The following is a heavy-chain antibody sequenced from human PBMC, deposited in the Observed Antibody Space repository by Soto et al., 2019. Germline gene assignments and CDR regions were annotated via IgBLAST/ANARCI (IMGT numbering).Heavy chain of an antibody. CDR2: IIPILGIA. CDR1: GGTFSSYT. V-gene: IGHV1-69*02. J-gene: IGHJ4*02. Sequence: QVQLVQSGAEVKKPGSSVKVSCKASGGTFSSYTISWVRQAPGQGLEWMGRIIPILGIANYAQKFQGRVTMTADKSTSTAYMELSSLRSEDTAVYYCARSRDGYTFDYWGQGTLVTVSS. CDR3: ARSRDGYTFDY. D-gene: IGHD5-12*01.